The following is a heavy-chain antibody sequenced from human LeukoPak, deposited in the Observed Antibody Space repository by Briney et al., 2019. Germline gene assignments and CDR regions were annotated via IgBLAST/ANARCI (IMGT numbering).Heavy chain of an antibody. J-gene: IGHJ3*02. CDR2: IKQDGSEK. V-gene: IGHV3-7*01. CDR3: ASPYPLDFWSGPTLDAFDI. Sequence: GGSLRLSCAASGFTFSSYWMSWVRQAPGKGLEWVANIKQDGSEKYYVDSVKGRFTISRDNAKNSLYLQMNSLRAEDTAVYYCASPYPLDFWSGPTLDAFDIWGQGTMVTVSS. CDR1: GFTFSSYW. D-gene: IGHD3-3*01.